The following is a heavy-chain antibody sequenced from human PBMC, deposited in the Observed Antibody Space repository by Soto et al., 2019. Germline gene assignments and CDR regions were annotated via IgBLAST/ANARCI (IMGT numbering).Heavy chain of an antibody. CDR1: GGTLSKYA. CDR2: IIPMSGTT. V-gene: IGHV1-69*01. D-gene: IGHD3-10*01. J-gene: IGHJ5*02. Sequence: QVQLVQSGAEVKKPGSSVKVSCKASGGTLSKYAINWVRQAPGQGLEWMGGIIPMSGTTNDAQKFEGRLTITADESTSTVFMELSGLRSEDTAVYYCAIEYITMIRGFTRPHNWFDPWGQGTLVTVSS. CDR3: AIEYITMIRGFTRPHNWFDP.